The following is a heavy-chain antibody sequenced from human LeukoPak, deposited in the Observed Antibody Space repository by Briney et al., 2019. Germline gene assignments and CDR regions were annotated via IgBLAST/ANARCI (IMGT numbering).Heavy chain of an antibody. J-gene: IGHJ4*02. Sequence: GGSVQISCKASRYTLNNYSIGWVRQMTGAGLEWMGIIYPGDSDTRYSTSFQGQVTISADKSISTAYLQVSSLKASDTAMYYCARCRSIAAAGPDDWGQGTLVTVSS. CDR1: RYTLNNYS. V-gene: IGHV5-51*01. CDR3: ARCRSIAAAGPDD. D-gene: IGHD6-13*01. CDR2: IYPGDSDT.